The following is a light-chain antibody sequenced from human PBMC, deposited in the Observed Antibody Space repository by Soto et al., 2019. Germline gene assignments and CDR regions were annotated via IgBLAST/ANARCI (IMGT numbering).Light chain of an antibody. J-gene: IGKJ1*01. CDR1: QGIRHD. Sequence: AIQLTQSPSSLSASVGDRVSITCRASQGIRHDLGWYQHKPGKAPKLLIHGASSLQSGVPSRFSGSASGTEFTLTISSLQPEDLASYYCLQDHSYPWTFGQGNKVEI. CDR2: GAS. V-gene: IGKV1-6*01. CDR3: LQDHSYPWT.